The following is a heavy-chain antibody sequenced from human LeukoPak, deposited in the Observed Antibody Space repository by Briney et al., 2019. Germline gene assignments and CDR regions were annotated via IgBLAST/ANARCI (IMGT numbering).Heavy chain of an antibody. CDR3: ARWRDYYDSSGYSYWYFDL. D-gene: IGHD3-22*01. CDR1: GGSISNYY. CDR2: IHYSGST. V-gene: IGHV4-59*01. Sequence: SETLSLTCTVSGGSISNYYWNWIRQPPGKGLEWIGHIHYSGSTNYNSSLKSRVSISVHTPKSQFSLKLSSVTGADTAVYYCARWRDYYDSSGYSYWYFDLWGRGTLVTVSA. J-gene: IGHJ2*01.